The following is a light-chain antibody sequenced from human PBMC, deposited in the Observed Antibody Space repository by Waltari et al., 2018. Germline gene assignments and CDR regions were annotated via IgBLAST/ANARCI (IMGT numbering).Light chain of an antibody. J-gene: IGKJ1*01. CDR2: DAS. V-gene: IGKV1-33*01. Sequence: DIQMTQSPSSLSASVGDRVTITCQASRDINNYLNWYQQKPGKAPKLLIYDASTLETGVPSRFSGSGSATDFVFTISRLQPEDIATYYCQHYDGVPPWTFGQGTRVDFK. CDR3: QHYDGVPPWT. CDR1: RDINNY.